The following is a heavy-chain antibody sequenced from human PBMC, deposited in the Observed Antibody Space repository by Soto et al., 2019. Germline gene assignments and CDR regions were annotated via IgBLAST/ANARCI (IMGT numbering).Heavy chain of an antibody. J-gene: IGHJ4*02. CDR3: ASGDSGYYFDS. D-gene: IGHD3-10*01. CDR1: GYTFTSYG. V-gene: IGHV1-18*04. Sequence: GASVKVSCKASGYTFTSYGITWVRQAPGQGFEWMGWVGSYNDKTVYAQKVQGRVTMTTDTSTSTAYMELRSLRSDDTAMYYCASGDSGYYFDSWGQGTLVTVSS. CDR2: VGSYNDKT.